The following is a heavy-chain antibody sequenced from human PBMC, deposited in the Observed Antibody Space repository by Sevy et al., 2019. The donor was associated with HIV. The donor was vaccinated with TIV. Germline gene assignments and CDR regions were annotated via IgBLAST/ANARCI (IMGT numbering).Heavy chain of an antibody. D-gene: IGHD2-2*01. V-gene: IGHV4-34*01. CDR1: YGSFSGYY. J-gene: IGHJ5*02. CDR3: ARSPPVVVVPGAPSWFDP. Sequence: SETLSLTCAVHYGSFSGYYWNWIRQVPGKWLEWIGEINESGITYYNPSLKSRVTISVDTSKKQFSLKLNSVTAVDSAVYFCARSPPVVVVPGAPSWFDPWGQGTLVTVSS. CDR2: INESGIT.